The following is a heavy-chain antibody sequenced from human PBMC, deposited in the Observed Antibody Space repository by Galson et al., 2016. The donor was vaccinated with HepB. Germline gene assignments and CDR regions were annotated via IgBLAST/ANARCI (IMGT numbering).Heavy chain of an antibody. V-gene: IGHV2-5*02. Sequence: PALVKPTQTLTLTCIFSGFSLSTTGVGVGWMRQPPGKTLEWLAHIYWDGDERYSPSLKSRLTITKDTSKNRVVLTMTNMDPVDVATYYCVHIVHSGSYYYFAYWGQGTLVTVSS. CDR1: GFSLSTTGVG. CDR2: IYWDGDE. D-gene: IGHD1-26*01. J-gene: IGHJ4*02. CDR3: VHIVHSGSYYYFAY.